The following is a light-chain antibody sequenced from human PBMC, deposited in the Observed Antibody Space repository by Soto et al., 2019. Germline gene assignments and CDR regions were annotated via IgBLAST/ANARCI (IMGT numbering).Light chain of an antibody. CDR2: DVS. CDR3: SSYTSSSTYV. CDR1: SSDVGGYNY. V-gene: IGLV2-14*01. Sequence: QSVLTQPASVSGSPGQSITISCTGTSSDVGGYNYVSWYQQYSGKVPKLMIYDVSYRPSGVSNRFSGSKSGNTASLTISGLQAEDEADYYCSSYTSSSTYVFGTGTKVTVL. J-gene: IGLJ1*01.